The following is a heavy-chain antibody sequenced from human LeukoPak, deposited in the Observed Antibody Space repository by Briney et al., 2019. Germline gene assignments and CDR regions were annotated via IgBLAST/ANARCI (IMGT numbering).Heavy chain of an antibody. D-gene: IGHD3-22*01. CDR1: GGSFSGYY. CDR2: INHSGST. V-gene: IGHV4-34*01. Sequence: SETLSLTCAVYGGSFSGYYWSWIRQPPGKGLEWIGEINHSGSTNYNPSLKSRVTISVDTSKNQFSLKLSSVTAADTAVYYCARRQIYYYDSSGYYFDYWGQGTLVTVSS. CDR3: ARRQIYYYDSSGYYFDY. J-gene: IGHJ4*02.